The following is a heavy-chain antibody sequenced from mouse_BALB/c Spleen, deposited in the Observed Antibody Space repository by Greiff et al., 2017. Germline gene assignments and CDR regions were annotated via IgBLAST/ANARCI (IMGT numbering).Heavy chain of an antibody. CDR1: GYTFTSYY. CDR2: IYPGDGST. D-gene: IGHD4-1*01. V-gene: IGHV1S56*01. Sequence: VQLQQSGPELVKPGASVKMSCKASGYTFTSYYIHWVKQRPGQGLEWIGWIYPGDGSTKYNEKFKGKTTLTADKSSSTAYMLLSSLTSEDSAIYFCAREALGQGDYWGQGTTLTVSS. CDR3: AREALGQGDY. J-gene: IGHJ2*01.